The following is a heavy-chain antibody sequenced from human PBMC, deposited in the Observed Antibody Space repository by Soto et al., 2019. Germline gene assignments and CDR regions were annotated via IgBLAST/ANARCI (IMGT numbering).Heavy chain of an antibody. V-gene: IGHV4-59*01. CDR2: IYYSGST. CDR3: AREGATVTSAHYYYMDV. D-gene: IGHD4-4*01. J-gene: IGHJ6*03. Sequence: QVQLQESGPGLVKPSETLSLTCTVSGGSISSYYWSWIRQPPGKGLEWIGYIYYSGSTNYNPSLKSRVTISVDTSKNQFSLKLSSETAADTAVYYCAREGATVTSAHYYYMDVWGKGTTVTVSS. CDR1: GGSISSYY.